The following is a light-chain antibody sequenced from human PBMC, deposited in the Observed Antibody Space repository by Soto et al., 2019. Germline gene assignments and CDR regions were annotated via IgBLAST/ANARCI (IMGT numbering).Light chain of an antibody. CDR1: QSISTW. J-gene: IGKJ1*01. CDR3: QQHNGYSERM. CDR2: GAS. V-gene: IGKV1-5*01. Sequence: DIQMTQSPSTLSASVGVRVTVTCWASQSISTWLAWYQQKPGKAPKLLIYGASSLASGVPSRFSGSGSGTEFTLTISSLQPDDFATYYCQQHNGYSERMFGQGTKVDIK.